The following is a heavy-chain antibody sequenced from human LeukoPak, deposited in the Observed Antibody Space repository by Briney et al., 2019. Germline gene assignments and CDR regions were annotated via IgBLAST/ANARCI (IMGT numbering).Heavy chain of an antibody. CDR3: ARQYVAVAGLEQFFDY. Sequence: SGTLSLTCAVSGGSISSSNWWSWVRQPPGKGLEWIGEIYHSGSTYYNPSLKSRVTISVDTSKNQFSLKLSSVTAADTAVYYCARQYVAVAGLEQFFDYWGQGTLVTVSS. V-gene: IGHV4-4*02. D-gene: IGHD6-19*01. J-gene: IGHJ4*02. CDR2: IYHSGST. CDR1: GGSISSSNW.